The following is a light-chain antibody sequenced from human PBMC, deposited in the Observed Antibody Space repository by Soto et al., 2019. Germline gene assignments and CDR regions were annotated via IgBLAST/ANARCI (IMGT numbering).Light chain of an antibody. CDR3: QVWDGSRDHVV. CDR1: NIGIKS. V-gene: IGLV3-21*02. J-gene: IGLJ2*01. Sequence: SSELTQPPSVSVAPGQTARITCGGNNIGIKSVHWYQLKPGQAPVLVVYDERDRPSGIPERFSGSNSGNTATLTISRVEAGDEADYYCQVWDGSRDHVVFGGGTKLTVL. CDR2: DER.